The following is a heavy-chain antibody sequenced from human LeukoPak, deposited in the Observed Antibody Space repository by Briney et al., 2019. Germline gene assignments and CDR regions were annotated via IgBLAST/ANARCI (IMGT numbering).Heavy chain of an antibody. V-gene: IGHV1-8*03. CDR1: GYTFTSYD. Sequence: GASVKVSCKTSGYTFTSYDINWVRQATGQGLEYMGWMNPNSGNTGYAKKFQGRVSITRNTSISTAYMELSSLRSEDTAVYYCARALGAVAGPEDAFDIWGQGTVVTVSS. CDR3: ARALGAVAGPEDAFDI. CDR2: MNPNSGNT. J-gene: IGHJ3*02. D-gene: IGHD6-19*01.